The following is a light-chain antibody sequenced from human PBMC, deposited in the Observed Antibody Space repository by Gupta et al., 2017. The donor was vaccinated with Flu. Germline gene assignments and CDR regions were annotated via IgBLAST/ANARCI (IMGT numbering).Light chain of an antibody. Sequence: SYVLTQPPSVSVAPGQTAEITRAGNNIVRKSVHWYQQKPGQAPVLVVYDDSGRPSGIPERLSGSNSGSTATLSISRVEAGDEADYYCQVWDSSTVHWVFGGGTKLTVL. CDR2: DDS. CDR3: QVWDSSTVHWV. CDR1: NIVRKS. J-gene: IGLJ3*02. V-gene: IGLV3-21*02.